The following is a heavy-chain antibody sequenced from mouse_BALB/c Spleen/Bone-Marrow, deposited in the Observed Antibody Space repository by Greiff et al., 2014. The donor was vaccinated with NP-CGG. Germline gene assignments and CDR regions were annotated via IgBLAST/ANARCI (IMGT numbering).Heavy chain of an antibody. CDR2: INPSNGGT. CDR3: TRDHYYYGSSYWYFDV. J-gene: IGHJ1*01. D-gene: IGHD1-1*01. Sequence: QVHVKQSGAELVKPGASVKLSCKASGYTFTSYYMYWVKQRPGQSLEWIGGINPSNGGTNFNEKFKSKATLTVDKSSSTAYMQLSSLTSEDSAVYYCTRDHYYYGSSYWYFDVWGAGTTVTVSS. V-gene: IGHV1S81*02. CDR1: GYTFTSYY.